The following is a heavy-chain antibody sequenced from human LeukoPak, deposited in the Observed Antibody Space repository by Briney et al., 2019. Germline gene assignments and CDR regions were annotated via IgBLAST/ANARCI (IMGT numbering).Heavy chain of an antibody. D-gene: IGHD3-16*02. CDR1: GFTFSSHA. CDR3: AKGKGGSIMIAFGGVIASDH. J-gene: IGHJ4*02. V-gene: IGHV3-23*01. CDR2: ISPSGGTT. Sequence: GGSLRLSCAASGFTFSSHAMSWVRQAPGKGLEWVSSISPSGGTTKYADSVKGRFTISRDNSKNTLFLRMNNLRADDTAVYYCAKGKGGSIMIAFGGVIASDHWGQGTLVTVFS.